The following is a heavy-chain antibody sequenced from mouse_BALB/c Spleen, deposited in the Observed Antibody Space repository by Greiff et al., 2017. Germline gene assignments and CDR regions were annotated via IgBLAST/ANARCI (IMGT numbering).Heavy chain of an antibody. V-gene: IGHV1-87*01. CDR3: AIHYYGYGYFDV. J-gene: IGHJ1*01. CDR2: IYPGDGDT. Sequence: RPGQGLEWIGAIYPGDGDTRYTQKFKGKATLTADKSSSTAYMQLSSLASEDSAVYYCAIHYYGYGYFDVWGAGTTVTVSS. D-gene: IGHD1-2*01.